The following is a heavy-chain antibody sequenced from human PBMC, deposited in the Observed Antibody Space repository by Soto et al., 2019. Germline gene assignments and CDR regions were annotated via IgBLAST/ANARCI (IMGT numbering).Heavy chain of an antibody. Sequence: EVQLVESGGGLVQPGRSLRLSCAASGFTFDDYAMHWVRQAPGKGLEWVSGISWNSGSIGYADSVKGRFTISRDNAKNSLYLQMNSLRAEDTALYYCAKDSGSYSSGQQGYFDYWGQGTLVTVSS. CDR2: ISWNSGSI. D-gene: IGHD1-26*01. CDR1: GFTFDDYA. CDR3: AKDSGSYSSGQQGYFDY. V-gene: IGHV3-9*01. J-gene: IGHJ4*02.